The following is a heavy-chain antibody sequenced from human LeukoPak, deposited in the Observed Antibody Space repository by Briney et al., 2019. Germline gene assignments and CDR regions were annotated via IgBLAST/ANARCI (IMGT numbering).Heavy chain of an antibody. CDR3: ARGRLNYGMDV. CDR2: ISSSGSTI. J-gene: IGHJ6*02. D-gene: IGHD3-22*01. Sequence: GGSLRLSCAASGFTFRSYNMNWVRQAPGKGLEWVSYISSSGSTIYYADSVKGRFTISRDNAKNSLYLQMNSLRAEDTAVYYCARGRLNYGMDVWGQGTTVTVSS. V-gene: IGHV3-48*03. CDR1: GFTFRSYN.